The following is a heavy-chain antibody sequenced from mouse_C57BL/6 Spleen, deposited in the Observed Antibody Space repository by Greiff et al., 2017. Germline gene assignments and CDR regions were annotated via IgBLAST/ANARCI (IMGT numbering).Heavy chain of an antibody. Sequence: QVQLQQPGAELVMPGASVKLSCKASGYTFTSYWMHWVKQRPGQGLEWIGEIDPSDSYTNYNQKFKGKSTLTVDKSSSTAYMQLSSLTSEDSAVYYCARSRQLRLQFAYWGQGTLVTVSA. V-gene: IGHV1-69*01. CDR2: IDPSDSYT. CDR3: ARSRQLRLQFAY. J-gene: IGHJ3*01. D-gene: IGHD3-2*02. CDR1: GYTFTSYW.